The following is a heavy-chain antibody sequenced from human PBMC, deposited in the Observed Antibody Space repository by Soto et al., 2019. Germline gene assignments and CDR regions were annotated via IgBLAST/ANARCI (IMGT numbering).Heavy chain of an antibody. Sequence: SVKVSCKASGGTFSSYAISWVRQAPGQGLEWMGGIIPIFGTANYAQKFQGRVTIIADESTSTAYMELSSLRSEDTAVYYCARLPSLNTYYYDSSGHWGQGTLVTVSS. CDR3: ARLPSLNTYYYDSSGH. J-gene: IGHJ4*02. CDR1: GGTFSSYA. CDR2: IIPIFGTA. V-gene: IGHV1-69*13. D-gene: IGHD3-22*01.